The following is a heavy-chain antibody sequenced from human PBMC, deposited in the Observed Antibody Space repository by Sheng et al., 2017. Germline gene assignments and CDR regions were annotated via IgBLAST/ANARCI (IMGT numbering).Heavy chain of an antibody. V-gene: IGHV4-4*07. D-gene: IGHD3-10*01. CDR1: VAPSGVFT. CDR3: ARQFGDLLDDFFDY. Sequence: QVQLQESGPGLVKAVGDPCPSPAVSLVAPSGVFTGAGSGSPPGRDWSGLGVSIVVGAPSTTPPSKSRVTMSVDTSKNQFSLRLSSMTAADTAVYYCARQFGDLLDDFFDYWGQGTLVTVSS. CDR2: SIVVGAP. J-gene: IGHJ4*02.